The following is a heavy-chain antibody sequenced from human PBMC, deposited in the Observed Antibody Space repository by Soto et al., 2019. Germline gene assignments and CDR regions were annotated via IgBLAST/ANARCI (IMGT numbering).Heavy chain of an antibody. CDR3: TRDLDSSGYWVPGYFDY. CDR1: GFTFSSYA. CDR2: IRSKAYGGTT. D-gene: IGHD3-22*01. Sequence: GGSLRLSCAASGFTFSSYAMSWVRQAPGKGLEWVGFIRSKAYGGTTEYAASVKGRFTISRDDSKSIAYLQMNSLKTEDTAVYYCTRDLDSSGYWVPGYFDYWGQGTLVTVSS. V-gene: IGHV3-49*04. J-gene: IGHJ4*02.